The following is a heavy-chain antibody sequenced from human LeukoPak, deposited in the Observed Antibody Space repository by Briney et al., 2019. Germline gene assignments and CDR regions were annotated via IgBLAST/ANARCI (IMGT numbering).Heavy chain of an antibody. CDR2: IYYSGST. D-gene: IGHD3-22*01. Sequence: SETLSLTCTVSGGSISSYYWSWIRQPPGKGLEWIGYIYYSGSTNYNPSLKSRVTISVDTSKNQFSLKLSSVTAADTAVYYCAREMYYYDSSGYYKGSNWFDPWGQGTLVTVSS. CDR3: AREMYYYDSSGYYKGSNWFDP. V-gene: IGHV4-59*01. J-gene: IGHJ5*02. CDR1: GGSISSYY.